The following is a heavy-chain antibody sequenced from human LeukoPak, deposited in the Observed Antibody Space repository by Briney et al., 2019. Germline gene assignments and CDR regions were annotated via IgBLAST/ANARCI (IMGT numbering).Heavy chain of an antibody. CDR3: ARSLDFWSEPDY. CDR1: GYTFTSYG. Sequence: ASVKVSCKASGYTFTSYGICWVRQAPGQGLEWMGWISAYNGNTNYAQKLQGRVTMTTDTSTSTAYMELRSLRSDDTAVYYCARSLDFWSEPDYWGQGTLVTVSS. D-gene: IGHD3-3*01. CDR2: ISAYNGNT. J-gene: IGHJ4*02. V-gene: IGHV1-18*01.